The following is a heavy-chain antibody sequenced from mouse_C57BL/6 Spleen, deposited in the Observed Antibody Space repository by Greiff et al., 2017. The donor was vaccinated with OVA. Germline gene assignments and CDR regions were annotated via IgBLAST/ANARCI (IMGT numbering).Heavy chain of an antibody. J-gene: IGHJ4*01. CDR1: GFTFSDYY. Sequence: EVQVVESGGGLVQPGGSLKLSCAASGFTFSDYYMYWVRQTPEKRLEWVAYISNGGGSTDYPDTVKGRFTISRDNAKNTLYLQMSRLKSEDTAMYYCARHGWEDYYAMDYWGQGTSVTVSS. CDR2: ISNGGGST. CDR3: ARHGWEDYYAMDY. D-gene: IGHD4-1*01. V-gene: IGHV5-12*01.